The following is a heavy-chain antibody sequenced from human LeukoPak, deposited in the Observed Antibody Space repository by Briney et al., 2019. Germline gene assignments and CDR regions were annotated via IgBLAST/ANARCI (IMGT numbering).Heavy chain of an antibody. V-gene: IGHV3-33*01. CDR3: ARDGVTYGGASGYFDY. J-gene: IGHJ4*02. CDR1: GFTFSSYG. Sequence: GGSLRLSCGASGFTFSSYGMHWVRQAPGKGLEWVAVIWYDGSNKYYADSVKGRFTISRDNSKNTLYLQMNSLRAEDTAVYYCARDGVTYGGASGYFDYWGQGTLVTVSS. D-gene: IGHD2-21*01. CDR2: IWYDGSNK.